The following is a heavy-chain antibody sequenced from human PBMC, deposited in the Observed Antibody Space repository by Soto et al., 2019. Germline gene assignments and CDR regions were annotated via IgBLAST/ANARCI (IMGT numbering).Heavy chain of an antibody. J-gene: IGHJ4*02. V-gene: IGHV1-24*01. CDR2: IDAEDGKT. CDR3: ARDYDFWSGYPDY. D-gene: IGHD3-3*01. Sequence: ASVKVFCKVSGYTLTELSMHWVRQAPGKGLEWMGGIDAEDGKTKYAQKFQGRVTITRDTSASTAYMELSSLRSEDTAVYYCARDYDFWSGYPDYWGQGTLVTVSS. CDR1: GYTLTELS.